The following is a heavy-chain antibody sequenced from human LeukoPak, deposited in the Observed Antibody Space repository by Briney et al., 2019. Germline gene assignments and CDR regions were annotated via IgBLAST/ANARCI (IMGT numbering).Heavy chain of an antibody. J-gene: IGHJ4*02. V-gene: IGHV3-7*03. CDR1: GFTFSGYW. CDR2: IRQDGNVK. Sequence: GGSLRLSCAASGFTFSGYWMSWVRQAPGKGLEWVANIRQDGNVKYYVDSVKGRFTISRDNAKNSLYLQMNSLRAEDTAVYYCVTEVIIAVTGNDYWGQGSLVTVSS. D-gene: IGHD6-19*01. CDR3: VTEVIIAVTGNDY.